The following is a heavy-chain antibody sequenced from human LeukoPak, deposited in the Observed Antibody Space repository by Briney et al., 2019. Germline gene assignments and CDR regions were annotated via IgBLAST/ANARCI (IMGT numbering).Heavy chain of an antibody. CDR1: GFTFSSYG. V-gene: IGHV3-30*02. CDR2: IRYDGSNK. J-gene: IGHJ5*02. Sequence: PGGSLRLSCAASGFTFSSYGMHWVRQAPGKGLEWVAFIRYDGSNKYYADSVKGRFTISRDNSKNTLYLQMNSLRAEDTAVYYCAKVTYCSSTSCSHPDNWFDPWGQGTLVTVSS. D-gene: IGHD2-2*01. CDR3: AKVTYCSSTSCSHPDNWFDP.